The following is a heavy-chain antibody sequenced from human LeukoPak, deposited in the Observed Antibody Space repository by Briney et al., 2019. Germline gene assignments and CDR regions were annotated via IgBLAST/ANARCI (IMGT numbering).Heavy chain of an antibody. CDR1: GYTFTSYA. V-gene: IGHV1-3*01. Sequence: ASVKVSCKASGYTFTSYAMHWVRQAPGQRLEWMGWINAGNGNTKYSQKFQGGVTITRDTSASTAYMELSSLRSEDTAVYYCARGGPKSLIAVAAFWGQGTLVTVSS. D-gene: IGHD6-19*01. J-gene: IGHJ4*02. CDR2: INAGNGNT. CDR3: ARGGPKSLIAVAAF.